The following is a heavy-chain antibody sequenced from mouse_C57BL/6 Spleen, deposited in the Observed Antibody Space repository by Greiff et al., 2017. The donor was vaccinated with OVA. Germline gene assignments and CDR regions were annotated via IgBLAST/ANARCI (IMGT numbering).Heavy chain of an antibody. V-gene: IGHV5-4*01. CDR1: GFTFSSYA. J-gene: IGHJ3*01. Sequence: EVMLVESGGGFVKPGGSLKLSCAASGFTFSSYAMSWVRQTPEKRLEWVATISDGGSYTYYPDNVKGRFTISRDNAKNNLYLQMSHLKSEDTAMYYCARDGSGYVWFAYWGQGTLVTVSA. CDR3: ARDGSGYVWFAY. D-gene: IGHD3-2*02. CDR2: ISDGGSYT.